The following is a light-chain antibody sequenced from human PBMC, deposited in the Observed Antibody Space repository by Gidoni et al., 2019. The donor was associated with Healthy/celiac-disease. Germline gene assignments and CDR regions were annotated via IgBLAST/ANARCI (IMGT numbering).Light chain of an antibody. J-gene: IGLJ2*01. CDR3: QVWDSSSDHVV. CDR1: NIGSKS. V-gene: IGLV3-21*02. Sequence: SYVLTQPPSVSLAPGQTARITCGGNNIGSKSVHWYQQKPGQAPVLVVYDDSDGPSGIPERFSGSNSGNTATLTISRVEAGDEADYYCQVWDSSSDHVVFGGGTKLTVL. CDR2: DDS.